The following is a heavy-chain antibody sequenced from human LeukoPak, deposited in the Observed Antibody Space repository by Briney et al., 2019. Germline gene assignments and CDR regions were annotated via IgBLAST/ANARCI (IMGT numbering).Heavy chain of an antibody. Sequence: ASVKVSCKASGYTFISYGISWVRQAPGQGLEWMGWISAYNGKTNYAQKFQGRVTITADESTSTAYMELSSLRSEDTAVYYCAREASLDSSGRRVFDYWGQGTLVTVSS. D-gene: IGHD3-22*01. V-gene: IGHV1-18*01. CDR2: ISAYNGKT. CDR1: GYTFISYG. CDR3: AREASLDSSGRRVFDY. J-gene: IGHJ4*02.